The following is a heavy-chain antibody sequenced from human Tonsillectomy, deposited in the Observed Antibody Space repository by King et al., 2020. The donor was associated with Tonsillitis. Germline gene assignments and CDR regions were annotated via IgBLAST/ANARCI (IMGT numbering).Heavy chain of an antibody. CDR1: GFTFSSYA. V-gene: IGHV3-30-3*01. CDR2: ISYDGSKK. D-gene: IGHD2-15*01. J-gene: IGHJ6*02. CDR3: ARRDAALDYYYYGMDV. Sequence: VQLVESGGGVVQPGRSLRLSCAASGFTFSSYAMHWVRQAPGKGLEWVAVISYDGSKKYYADSVKGRFTISRDNSKNKLYLQMNSLITEDTAVYYCARRDAALDYYYYGMDVWGQGTTVTVSS.